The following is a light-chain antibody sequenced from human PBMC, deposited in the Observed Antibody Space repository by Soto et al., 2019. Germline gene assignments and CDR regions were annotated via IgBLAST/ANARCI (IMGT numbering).Light chain of an antibody. CDR1: QSVSSSY. Sequence: EIVLTQSPGTLSLSPGERATLSCRASQSVSSSYLAWYQQKPGQAPRLLIYGTSSRATGIPDRFSGSGSGTDLTLTISRLEPEDFAVYYCQQYGSSGTFGQGTRLEIK. CDR3: QQYGSSGT. J-gene: IGKJ5*01. V-gene: IGKV3-20*01. CDR2: GTS.